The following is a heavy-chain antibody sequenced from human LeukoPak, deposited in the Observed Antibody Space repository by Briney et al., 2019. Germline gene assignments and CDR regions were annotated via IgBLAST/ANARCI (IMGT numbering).Heavy chain of an antibody. CDR3: AKERGTHLYYFDY. Sequence: PGGTLRLSCAASGFTFSSYGMSWVRQAPGKGLEWVSAISGSGGSTNYADSVKGRFTISRDNSKNTLYLQMNSLRAEDTAVYYCAKERGTHLYYFDYWGQGTLVTVSS. J-gene: IGHJ4*02. D-gene: IGHD1-1*01. V-gene: IGHV3-23*01. CDR1: GFTFSSYG. CDR2: ISGSGGST.